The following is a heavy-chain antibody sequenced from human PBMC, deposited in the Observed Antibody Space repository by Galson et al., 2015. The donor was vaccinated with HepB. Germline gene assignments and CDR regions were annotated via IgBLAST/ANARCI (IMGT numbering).Heavy chain of an antibody. V-gene: IGHV4-31*03. CDR3: ARGHYDFWSGPPSCYFDY. CDR1: GGSISSGGYY. J-gene: IGHJ4*02. CDR2: IYYSGST. Sequence: TLSLTCTVSGGSISSGGYYWSWIRQHPGKGLEWIGYIYYSGSTYYNPSLKSRVTISVDTSKNQFSLKLSSVTAVDTAVYYCARGHYDFWSGPPSCYFDYWGQGTLVTVSS. D-gene: IGHD3-3*01.